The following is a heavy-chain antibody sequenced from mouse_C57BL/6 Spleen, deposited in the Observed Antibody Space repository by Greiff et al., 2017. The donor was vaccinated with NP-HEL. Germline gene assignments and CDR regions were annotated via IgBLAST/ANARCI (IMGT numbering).Heavy chain of an antibody. CDR1: GISITTGNYR. J-gene: IGHJ2*01. D-gene: IGHD2-3*01. Sequence: DVMLVESGPGLVKPSQTVFLTCTVTGISITTGNYRWSWIRQFPGNKLEWIGYIYYSGTITYNPSLTSRTTIPSDTPKNQFFLEMNSLTAEDTATYYCARWRGYVGYFFDYWGQGTTLTVSS. V-gene: IGHV3-5*01. CDR3: ARWRGYVGYFFDY. CDR2: IYYSGTI.